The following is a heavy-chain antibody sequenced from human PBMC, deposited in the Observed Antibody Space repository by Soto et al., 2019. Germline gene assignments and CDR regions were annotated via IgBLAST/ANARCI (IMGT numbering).Heavy chain of an antibody. CDR3: ARDSPVDTAMVYYFDY. CDR2: ISYDGSNK. V-gene: IGHV3-30-3*01. D-gene: IGHD5-18*01. J-gene: IGHJ4*02. CDR1: GFTFSSYA. Sequence: QVQLVESGGGVVQPGRSLRLSCAASGFTFSSYAMHWVRQAPGKGLEWVAVISYDGSNKYYADSVKGRFTISRDNSKNTLYLQMNSLRAEDTAVYYCARDSPVDTAMVYYFDYWGQGTLVTVSS.